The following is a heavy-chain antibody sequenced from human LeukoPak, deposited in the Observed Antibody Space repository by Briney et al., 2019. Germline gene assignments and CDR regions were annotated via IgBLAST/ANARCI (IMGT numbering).Heavy chain of an antibody. J-gene: IGHJ4*02. CDR1: GYTFTGYG. CDR2: ISAYNGNT. Sequence: GASVKVSCKASGYTFTGYGISWVRQAPGQGLEWMGWISAYNGNTNYAQKLQGRVTMTTDTSTSTAYVELRSLRSDDTAVYYCARRGGNQYYFDYWGQGTLVTVSS. D-gene: IGHD4-23*01. CDR3: ARRGGNQYYFDY. V-gene: IGHV1-18*01.